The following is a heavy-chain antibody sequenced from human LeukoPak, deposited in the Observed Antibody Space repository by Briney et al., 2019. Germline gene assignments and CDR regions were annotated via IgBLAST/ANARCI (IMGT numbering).Heavy chain of an antibody. CDR2: ISHSGST. V-gene: IGHV4-59*01. J-gene: IGHJ3*02. D-gene: IGHD3-22*01. Sequence: PSETLSLTCTVSGRSISFYSWTWIRQSPGKGLEWIGSISHSGSTNYNPSLKSRVTISLDTSENHFSLKLSSVTAADMAVYYCARDYDGGAFDIWGQGTLVTVSS. CDR1: GRSISFYS. CDR3: ARDYDGGAFDI.